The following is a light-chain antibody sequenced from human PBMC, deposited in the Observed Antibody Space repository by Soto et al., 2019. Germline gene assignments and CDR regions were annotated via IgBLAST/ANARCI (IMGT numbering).Light chain of an antibody. V-gene: IGLV6-57*03. Sequence: NFMLTQPHSVSGSPGKTVTISCTRSSGGIASNYVQWYQQRPGSAPTPVIYVDTQSPSGVADRFSGSIDSSSNAATLTFAGLKSEEEADYCCQSDDSTPWVFGGGTKLTVL. CDR2: VDT. CDR3: QSDDSTPWV. CDR1: SGGIASNY. J-gene: IGLJ3*02.